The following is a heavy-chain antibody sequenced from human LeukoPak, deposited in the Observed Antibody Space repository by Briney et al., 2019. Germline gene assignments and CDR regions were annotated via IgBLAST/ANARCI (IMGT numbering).Heavy chain of an antibody. J-gene: IGHJ3*02. CDR2: INSDGRST. CDR1: GFTFSSYW. Sequence: GGSLRLSCAASGFTFSSYWMHWVRQAPGKGLVWVSRINSDGRSTSYADSVKGRFTISRDNAEHSLFLQMNSLRADDTAVYYCARDRGGFWSGYYSNDAFDIWGQGTMVTVSS. D-gene: IGHD3-3*01. CDR3: ARDRGGFWSGYYSNDAFDI. V-gene: IGHV3-74*01.